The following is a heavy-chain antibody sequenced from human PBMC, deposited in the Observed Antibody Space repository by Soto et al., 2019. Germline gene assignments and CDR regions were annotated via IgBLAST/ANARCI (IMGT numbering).Heavy chain of an antibody. J-gene: IGHJ6*02. CDR3: ARDKEDLGEPYGMDV. D-gene: IGHD3-16*01. CDR2: ISAYNGNT. CDR1: GYTFTSYG. V-gene: IGHV1-18*01. Sequence: ASVKVSCKASGYTFTSYGISWVRQAPGQGLEWMGWISAYNGNTNYAQKLQGRVTMTTDTSTSTAYMELRSLRSDDTAVYYCARDKEDLGEPYGMDVWGQGNTVTVSS.